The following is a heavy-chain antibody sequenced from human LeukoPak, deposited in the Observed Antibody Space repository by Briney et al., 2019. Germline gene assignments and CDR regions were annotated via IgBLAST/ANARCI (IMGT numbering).Heavy chain of an antibody. V-gene: IGHV3-30*02. CDR2: IRYDGSNK. CDR1: GFTFSSYG. J-gene: IGHJ4*02. D-gene: IGHD4-11*01. Sequence: GGSLRLSCAASGFTFSSYGMHWVRQAPGKGLEWVAFIRYDGSNKYYADSVKGRFTISRDNSKNTLYLQMNSLRAEDTAVYYCAKGWRDYSNPHFDYWGQGTLVTVSS. CDR3: AKGWRDYSNPHFDY.